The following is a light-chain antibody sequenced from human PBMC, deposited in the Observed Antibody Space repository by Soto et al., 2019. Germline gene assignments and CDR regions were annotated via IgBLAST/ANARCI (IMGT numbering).Light chain of an antibody. CDR1: QSISSW. J-gene: IGKJ5*01. Sequence: DIQMTQSPSTLSASVGDRVTITCRASQSISSWLAWYQQKPGKAPKLLIYDASSFESGVPSRFSGSGSATDFTLTISSLEPEDFAVYYCQQRSSWITFGQGTRLEIK. CDR3: QQRSSWIT. V-gene: IGKV1-5*01. CDR2: DAS.